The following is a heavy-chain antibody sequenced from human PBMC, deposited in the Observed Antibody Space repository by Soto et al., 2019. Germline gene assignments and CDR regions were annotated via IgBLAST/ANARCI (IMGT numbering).Heavy chain of an antibody. D-gene: IGHD6-13*01. CDR2: ISYDGSNK. Sequence: QVQLVESGGGVVQPGRSLRLSCAASGFTFSSYAMHWVRQAPGKGLEWVAVISYDGSNKYYADSVKGRFTISRDNSKNTLYLQMNSLRAEDTAVYYCARAPRYSSSWYGYFQHWGQGTLVTVSS. J-gene: IGHJ1*01. CDR3: ARAPRYSSSWYGYFQH. V-gene: IGHV3-30-3*01. CDR1: GFTFSSYA.